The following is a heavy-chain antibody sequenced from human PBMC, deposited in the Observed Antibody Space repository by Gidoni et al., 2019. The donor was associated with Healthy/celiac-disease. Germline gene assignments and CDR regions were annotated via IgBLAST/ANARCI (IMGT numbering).Heavy chain of an antibody. Sequence: QLQLQESGPGLVKPSETLSLTCTVSGGSISSRSYYWGWIRQPPGKGLEWIGSIYYSGSTYYNPSLKSRVTISVDTSKNQFSLKLSSVTAADTAVYYCARVFGQWLDPIYYYYGMDVWGQGTTVTVSS. J-gene: IGHJ6*02. CDR1: GGSISSRSYY. D-gene: IGHD6-19*01. CDR3: ARVFGQWLDPIYYYYGMDV. CDR2: IYYSGST. V-gene: IGHV4-39*01.